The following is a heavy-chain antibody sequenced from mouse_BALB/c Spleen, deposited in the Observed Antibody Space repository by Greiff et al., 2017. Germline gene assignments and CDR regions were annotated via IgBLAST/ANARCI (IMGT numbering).Heavy chain of an antibody. J-gene: IGHJ2*01. V-gene: IGHV1-87*01. Sequence: QVQLQQSGAELVRPGTSVKVSCKASGYAFTNYLIEWVKQRPGQGLEWIGAIYPGDGDTRYTQKFKGKATLTADKSSSTAYMQLSSLASEDSAVYYCARGITSDYFDYWGQGTTLTVSS. CDR1: GYAFTNYL. CDR2: IYPGDGDT. CDR3: ARGITSDYFDY. D-gene: IGHD1-1*01.